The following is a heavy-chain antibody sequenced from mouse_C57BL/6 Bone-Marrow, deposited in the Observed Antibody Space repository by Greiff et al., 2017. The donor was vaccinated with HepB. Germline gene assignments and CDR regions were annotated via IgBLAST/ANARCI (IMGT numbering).Heavy chain of an antibody. CDR1: GYTFTSYW. CDR2: IDPSDSYT. CDR3: ARWYGSTFDY. Sequence: QVQLQQPGAELVMPGASVKLSCKASGYTFTSYWMHWVKQRPGQGLEWIGEIDPSDSYTNYKQKFKGKSTLTVDKSSSTAYMQLSSLTSEDSAVYYCARWYGSTFDYWGQGTTLTVSS. V-gene: IGHV1-69*01. J-gene: IGHJ2*01. D-gene: IGHD1-1*01.